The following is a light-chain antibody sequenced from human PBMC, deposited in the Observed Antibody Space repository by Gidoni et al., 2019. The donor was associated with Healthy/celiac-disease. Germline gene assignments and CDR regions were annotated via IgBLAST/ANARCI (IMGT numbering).Light chain of an antibody. CDR2: AAS. CDR1: QSVSSN. CDR3: QQYNNWPPAYT. V-gene: IGKV3-15*01. J-gene: IGKJ2*01. Sequence: EVVMTQSPATLSVSPGERATLPCRASQSVSSNLAWYQQKPGQAPRLLIYAASTRATGIPARISGSGSGTKFTLTISSLQSEDLGVYYCQQYNNWPPAYTFGQGTKLEIK.